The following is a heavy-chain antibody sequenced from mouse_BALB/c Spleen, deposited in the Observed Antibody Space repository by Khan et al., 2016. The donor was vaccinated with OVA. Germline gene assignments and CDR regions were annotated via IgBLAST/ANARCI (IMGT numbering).Heavy chain of an antibody. J-gene: IGHJ4*01. Sequence: QVQLKQSGPGLVAPSQSLSITCTVSGFSLSRYNIHWVRQPPGKGLEWLGMIWGGGGTDYNSTLKIRLSIIKDNSKSPVFLKMNSLQTDDTAMYFCDRAYYRYDGYYAMDYWGQGTSVTVSS. D-gene: IGHD2-14*01. V-gene: IGHV2-6-4*01. CDR2: IWGGGGT. CDR3: DRAYYRYDGYYAMDY. CDR1: GFSLSRYN.